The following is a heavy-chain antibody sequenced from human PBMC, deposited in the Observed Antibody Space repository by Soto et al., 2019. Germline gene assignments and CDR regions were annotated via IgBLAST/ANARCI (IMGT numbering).Heavy chain of an antibody. V-gene: IGHV3-23*01. J-gene: IGHJ3*02. CDR3: AKMQFSEDDAFDI. D-gene: IGHD3-10*01. CDR2: ISGSGGST. Sequence: GESLKISCAASGFTFSSYAMSWVRQAPGKGLEWVSAISGSGGSTYYADSVKGRFTISRDNSKNTLYLQMNSLRAEDTAVYYCAKMQFSEDDAFDIWGQGTMVTVSS. CDR1: GFTFSSYA.